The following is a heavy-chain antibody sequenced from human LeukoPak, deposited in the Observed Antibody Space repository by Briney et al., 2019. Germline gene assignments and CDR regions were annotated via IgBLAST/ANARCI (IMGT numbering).Heavy chain of an antibody. CDR1: GFTFSNYA. J-gene: IGHJ4*02. CDR2: TWYDGSNE. CDR3: VRGAPFDY. Sequence: GGSLRLSCTAPGFTFSNYAMHWVRQAPGKGLEWVALTWYDGSNENYADSVKGRFTVSRDNSKNTLDLQMNSLRAEDTAVYYCVRGAPFDYWGQGTLVTVSS. V-gene: IGHV3-33*01.